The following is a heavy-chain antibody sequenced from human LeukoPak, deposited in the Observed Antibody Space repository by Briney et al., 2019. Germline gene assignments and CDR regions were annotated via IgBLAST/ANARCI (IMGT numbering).Heavy chain of an antibody. CDR1: GGSISSGGYY. J-gene: IGHJ3*02. CDR2: IYYSGST. Sequence: PSETLSLTCTVSGGSISSGGYYWSWIRQHPGKGLEWIGYIYYSGSTYYNLSLKSRVTISVDTSKNQFSLKLSSVTAADTAVYYCARAPLLQYRAGNAFDIWGQGTVVTVSS. CDR3: ARAPLLQYRAGNAFDI. D-gene: IGHD4-11*01. V-gene: IGHV4-31*03.